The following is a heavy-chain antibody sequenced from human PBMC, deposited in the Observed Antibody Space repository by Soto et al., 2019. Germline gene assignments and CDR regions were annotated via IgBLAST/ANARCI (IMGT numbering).Heavy chain of an antibody. CDR1: GFSLSTSGMC. J-gene: IGHJ6*01. D-gene: IGHD3-3*01. V-gene: IGHV2-70*01. CDR3: ARICTIFGVVRSAV. CDR2: IDWDDDK. Sequence: SGPTLVNPTQTLTLTCTFSGFSLSTSGMCVSWIRQPPGRALEWLALIDWDDDKYYSTSLKTRLTISKHTSKNQVVLTITNMDPVDTATYYCARICTIFGVVRSAVWGQGTTVPVSS.